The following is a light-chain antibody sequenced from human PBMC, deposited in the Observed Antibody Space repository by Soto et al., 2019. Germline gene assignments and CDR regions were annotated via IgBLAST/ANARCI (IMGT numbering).Light chain of an antibody. CDR3: QQRVTWPGT. Sequence: EIELTQSPATLYLSPGEKATLSCRASQNINNYLAWYQQKPGQTPRLLIDDASTRATDIPARFSGSGSGTDFTLTISGLEPEDFAVYYCQQRVTWPGTFGGGTKVEIK. CDR2: DAS. CDR1: QNINNY. V-gene: IGKV3-11*01. J-gene: IGKJ4*01.